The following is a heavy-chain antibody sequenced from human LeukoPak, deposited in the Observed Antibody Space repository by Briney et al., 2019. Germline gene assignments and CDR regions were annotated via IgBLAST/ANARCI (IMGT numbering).Heavy chain of an antibody. Sequence: PGGTLRLSCAASGFTFSSYWMSWVRQAPGKGLEWVANIKYGGSEKYYVDSVKGRFTISRDNAKNSLYLQMTSLRAEDTAVYYCARDGPIAVAGTDYWGQGTLVTVSS. J-gene: IGHJ4*02. CDR1: GFTFSSYW. CDR3: ARDGPIAVAGTDY. D-gene: IGHD6-19*01. CDR2: IKYGGSEK. V-gene: IGHV3-7*01.